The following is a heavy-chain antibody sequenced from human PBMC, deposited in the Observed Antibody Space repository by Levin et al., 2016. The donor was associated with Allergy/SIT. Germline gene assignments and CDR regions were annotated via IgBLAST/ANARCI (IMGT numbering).Heavy chain of an antibody. Sequence: SLKISCVASGFTFSMYEMNWVRQAPGKGLEWISYIGSGGTSTSYADSVKGRFTISRDNAKNSLFLQMDNLRAEDTAIYYCARDRKSGYSAFDIWGQGTVVTVSS. CDR1: GFTFSMYE. CDR3: ARDRKSGYSAFDI. J-gene: IGHJ3*02. D-gene: IGHD3-3*01. CDR2: IGSGGTST. V-gene: IGHV3-48*03.